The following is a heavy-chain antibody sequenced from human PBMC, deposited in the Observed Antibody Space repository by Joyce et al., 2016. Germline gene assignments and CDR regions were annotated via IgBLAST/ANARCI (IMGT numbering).Heavy chain of an antibody. D-gene: IGHD4-17*01. V-gene: IGHV1-2*02. CDR2: HTPNSGDT. CDR3: AREVTVRLGLRGYGLDV. J-gene: IGHJ6*02. CDR1: GYTFTGYH. Sequence: QAQLVQSGAEVKKPGASVKVSCKASGYTFTGYHMHGVRQATGQGLGWMGWHTPNSGDTNPAQRFQGRATLTRDTSISTAYMELSSLRSDDTAVYYCAREVTVRLGLRGYGLDVWGQGTTVTVSS.